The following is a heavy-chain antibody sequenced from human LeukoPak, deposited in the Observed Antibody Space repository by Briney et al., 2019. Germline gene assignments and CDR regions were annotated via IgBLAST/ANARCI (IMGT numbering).Heavy chain of an antibody. CDR1: GFTFSSYG. CDR3: AKGGARDGYNYPDH. Sequence: GGSLRLSCAASGFTFSSYGMSWVRQAPGKGLEWVADISGSGDFTYYADSVKGRFTISRDKSKNTLYLQMNSLRVEDTAVYYCAKGGARDGYNYPDHWGQGTLVTVSS. V-gene: IGHV3-23*01. CDR2: ISGSGDFT. D-gene: IGHD5-24*01. J-gene: IGHJ4*02.